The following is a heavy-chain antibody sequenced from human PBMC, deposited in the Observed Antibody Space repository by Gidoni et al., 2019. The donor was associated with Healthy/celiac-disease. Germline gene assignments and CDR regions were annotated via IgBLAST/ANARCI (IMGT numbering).Heavy chain of an antibody. Sequence: RFTISRDNAKNSLYLQMNSLRAEDTAVYYCARFPLISEYGMDVWGQGTTVTVSS. CDR3: ARFPLISEYGMDV. D-gene: IGHD3-3*02. V-gene: IGHV3-11*01. J-gene: IGHJ6*02.